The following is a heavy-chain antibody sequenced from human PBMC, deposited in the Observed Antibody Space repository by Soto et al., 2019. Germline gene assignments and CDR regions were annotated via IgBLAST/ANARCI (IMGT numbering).Heavy chain of an antibody. V-gene: IGHV4-39*07. Sequence: PSETLSLTCTVSGGSISSSSYYWGWIRQSPGKGLEWIGRFYYSGSTYYNPSLKSRVTISVDKSKNQFSLKLSSVTAADTAVYYCARDDSYYDSSGYSGNVWGQGTTVTVSS. CDR3: ARDDSYYDSSGYSGNV. CDR1: GGSISSSSYY. D-gene: IGHD3-22*01. J-gene: IGHJ6*02. CDR2: FYYSGST.